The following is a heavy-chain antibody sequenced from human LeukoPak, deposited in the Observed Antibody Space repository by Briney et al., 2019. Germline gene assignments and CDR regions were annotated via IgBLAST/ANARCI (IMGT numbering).Heavy chain of an antibody. D-gene: IGHD4-23*01. Sequence: ASVKVSCKASGYTFTSYDINWVRQATGQGLEWMGWMNPNSGNTGYAQKFQGRVTMTRNTSISTAYKELSSLRSEDTAVYYCARGYKVVARRGPSRPTVVIYYFDYWGQGTLVTVSS. CDR2: MNPNSGNT. V-gene: IGHV1-8*01. CDR3: ARGYKVVARRGPSRPTVVIYYFDY. J-gene: IGHJ4*02. CDR1: GYTFTSYD.